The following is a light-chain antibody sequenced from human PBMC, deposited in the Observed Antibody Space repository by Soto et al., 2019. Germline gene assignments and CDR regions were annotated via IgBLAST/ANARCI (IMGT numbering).Light chain of an antibody. J-gene: IGKJ1*01. CDR2: AAS. Sequence: DIQMTQSPSSLSASVGDRVTISCRASQGISNYLAWYQQKPGEVPKLLIYAASTLQSGVPSRFSGSGSGTDFTLTISSLQTEDVATYYCQKYISAPQTFGQGTKVEIK. CDR3: QKYISAPQT. V-gene: IGKV1-27*01. CDR1: QGISNY.